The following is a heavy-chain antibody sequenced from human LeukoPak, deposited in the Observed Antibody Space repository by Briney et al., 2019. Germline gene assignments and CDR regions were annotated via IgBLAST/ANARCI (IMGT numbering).Heavy chain of an antibody. J-gene: IGHJ5*02. V-gene: IGHV4-34*01. CDR3: ARGRPRYCSSTSCSTSWFDP. Sequence: PETLSLTCAVYGGSFSGYYWSWIRQPPGKGLEWIGEINHSGSTNYNPSLKSRVTISVDTSKNQFSLKLSSVTAADTAVYYCARGRPRYCSSTSCSTSWFDPWGQGTLVTVSS. CDR2: INHSGST. CDR1: GGSFSGYY. D-gene: IGHD2-2*01.